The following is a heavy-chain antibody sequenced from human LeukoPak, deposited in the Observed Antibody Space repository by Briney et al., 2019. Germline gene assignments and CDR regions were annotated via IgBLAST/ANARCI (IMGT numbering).Heavy chain of an antibody. V-gene: IGHV3-23*01. J-gene: IGHJ4*02. Sequence: QPGGSLRLSCAASGFTFSSYAMSWVRQAPGKGLEWVSSISGSGGSTYYADSVKGRFTISRDNSKNTLYLQMSSLRAEDTAVCYCANVWDGRVTAPLYYFDYWGQGTLVTVSS. CDR1: GFTFSSYA. D-gene: IGHD2-21*02. CDR3: ANVWDGRVTAPLYYFDY. CDR2: ISGSGGST.